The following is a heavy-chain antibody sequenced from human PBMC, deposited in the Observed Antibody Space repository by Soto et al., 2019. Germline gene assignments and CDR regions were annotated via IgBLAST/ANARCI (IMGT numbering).Heavy chain of an antibody. V-gene: IGHV4-34*01. CDR3: ARGSRGYYYGSGSSPFPHWFDP. CDR2: INHSGST. J-gene: IGHJ5*02. CDR1: GGSFSGYY. Sequence: PSETLSLTCAVYGGSFSGYYWSWIRRPPGKGLEWIGEINHSGSTNYNPSLKSRVTISVDTSKNQFSLKLSSVTAADTAVYYCARGSRGYYYGSGSSPFPHWFDPWGQGTLVTVSS. D-gene: IGHD3-10*01.